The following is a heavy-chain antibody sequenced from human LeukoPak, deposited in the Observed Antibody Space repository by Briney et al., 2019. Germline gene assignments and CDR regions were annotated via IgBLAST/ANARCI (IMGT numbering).Heavy chain of an antibody. Sequence: AASVTVSFTVSGYTFTELSMHWVRQAPGKGLEWMGGFDPEDGETIYAQKFQGRVTMTEDTSTDTAYMELSSLRSEDTAVYYCAAFSPEWLVRRGVDYWGQGTLVTVSS. J-gene: IGHJ4*02. CDR3: AAFSPEWLVRRGVDY. D-gene: IGHD6-19*01. V-gene: IGHV1-24*01. CDR1: GYTFTELS. CDR2: FDPEDGET.